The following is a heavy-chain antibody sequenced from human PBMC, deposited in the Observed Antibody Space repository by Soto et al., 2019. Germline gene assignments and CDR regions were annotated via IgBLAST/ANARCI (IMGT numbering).Heavy chain of an antibody. CDR2: ISYDGRNK. V-gene: IGHV3-30*04. Sequence: QVQLVESGGGVVQPGRSLRLSCAASGFTFRTYAMHWVRQAPGKGLEWVAVISYDGRNKYYADSVKGRFTISRDSSKNTLYLQMDSLSPEDTAVYCCARGHSSGWYYFDYWGQGTLVTVSS. J-gene: IGHJ4*02. D-gene: IGHD6-19*01. CDR1: GFTFRTYA. CDR3: ARGHSSGWYYFDY.